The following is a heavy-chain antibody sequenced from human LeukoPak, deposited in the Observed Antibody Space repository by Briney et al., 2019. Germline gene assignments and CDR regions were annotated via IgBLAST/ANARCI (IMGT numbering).Heavy chain of an antibody. CDR3: AKDKVYYDSSGYYSR. D-gene: IGHD3-22*01. CDR2: ISASGSST. J-gene: IGHJ4*02. V-gene: IGHV3-23*01. CDR1: GFSFSSYA. Sequence: GGSLRLSCAASGFSFSSYAMSWVRQAPGKALEWVSAISASGSSTYYADSVKGQFTISRDNSKNTLYLQMNSLRAEDTAVYYCAKDKVYYDSSGYYSRWGQGTLVTVSS.